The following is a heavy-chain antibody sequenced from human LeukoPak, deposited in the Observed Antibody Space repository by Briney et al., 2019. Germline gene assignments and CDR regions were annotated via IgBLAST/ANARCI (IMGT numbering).Heavy chain of an antibody. CDR1: CYTFITYG. D-gene: IGHD5-12*01. V-gene: IGHV1-18*01. J-gene: IGHJ4*02. Sequence: ASVKVSCKASCYTFITYGINWVRQAPGQGLERMGWISAYNGDTKYALSLQGRLTMTTDTSTRTAYMELGSLGSDDTAVYYCAREGGFGYDFTGFDYWGQGTLVTVSS. CDR3: AREGGFGYDFTGFDY. CDR2: ISAYNGDT.